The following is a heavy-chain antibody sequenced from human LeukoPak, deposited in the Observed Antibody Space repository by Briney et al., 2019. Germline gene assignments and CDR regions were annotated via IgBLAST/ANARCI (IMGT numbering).Heavy chain of an antibody. V-gene: IGHV3-23*01. CDR2: ISGSGGST. CDR1: GFTFSSYA. CDR3: AKEERGYCGGDCYFSGSMDV. Sequence: GGSLRLSCAASGFTFSSYAMSWVRQAPGKGLEWVSAISGSGGSTYYADSVKGRFTISRDNSKNTLYLQMNSLRAEDTAVYYCAKEERGYCGGDCYFSGSMDVWGKGTTVTVSS. D-gene: IGHD2-21*02. J-gene: IGHJ6*03.